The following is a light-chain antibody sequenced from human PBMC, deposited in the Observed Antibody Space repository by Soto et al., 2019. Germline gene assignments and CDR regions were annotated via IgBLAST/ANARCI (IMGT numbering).Light chain of an antibody. V-gene: IGKV1-13*02. J-gene: IGKJ4*01. Sequence: AIQLTQSPSSLSASVGDRVTITCRASQGIRSALAWYQQKPQKAPKLLIFDASTLEGGVPSRFSGSGSGTDFTLTISGLQPEDLATYYCQQFNVYLLTFGGGTKVEI. CDR1: QGIRSA. CDR3: QQFNVYLLT. CDR2: DAS.